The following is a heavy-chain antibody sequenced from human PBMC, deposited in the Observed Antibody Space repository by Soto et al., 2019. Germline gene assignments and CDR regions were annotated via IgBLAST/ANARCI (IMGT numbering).Heavy chain of an antibody. J-gene: IGHJ5*02. CDR1: GGSISSGGYC. D-gene: IGHD6-6*01. V-gene: IGHV4-31*03. CDR3: ARGSFSSSSSWFDP. Sequence: PSETLSLTCTVSGGSISSGGYCWSWIRQHPGKGLEWIGYIYYSGRTYYNPSLHSRVSIAVDTTENQFSLKLTSVTAADTSVYYCARGSFSSSSSWFDPWGRGTLVTVSS. CDR2: IYYSGRT.